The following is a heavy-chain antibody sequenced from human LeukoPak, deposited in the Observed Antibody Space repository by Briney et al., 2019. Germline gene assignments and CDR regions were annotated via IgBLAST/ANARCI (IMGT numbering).Heavy chain of an antibody. CDR3: ARGGHSSSSGAFDI. CDR1: GYTFTSYD. V-gene: IGHV1-46*01. J-gene: IGHJ3*02. CDR2: INPSGGST. D-gene: IGHD6-6*01. Sequence: ASVKVSCKASGYTFTSYDINWVRQATGQGLEWMGIINPSGGSTNYAQKFQGRVTMTRDTSISTAYMELSRLRSDDTAVYYCARGGHSSSSGAFDIWGQGTMVTVSS.